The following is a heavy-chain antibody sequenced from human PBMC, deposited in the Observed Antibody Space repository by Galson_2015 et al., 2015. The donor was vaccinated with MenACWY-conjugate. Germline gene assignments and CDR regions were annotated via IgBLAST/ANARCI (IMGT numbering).Heavy chain of an antibody. CDR1: GFSLSTSGVG. CDR2: IYWDDDK. V-gene: IGHV2-5*02. D-gene: IGHD6-13*01. Sequence: PALVKPTQTLTLTCTFSGFSLSTSGVGVGWIRQPPGKALEWLALIYWDDDKRYSASLRSRLTITKDTSKNQVVLTMTSMDPVDTATYYCAHNRRELYSSWYYFDYWGQGTLVTVSS. J-gene: IGHJ4*02. CDR3: AHNRRELYSSWYYFDY.